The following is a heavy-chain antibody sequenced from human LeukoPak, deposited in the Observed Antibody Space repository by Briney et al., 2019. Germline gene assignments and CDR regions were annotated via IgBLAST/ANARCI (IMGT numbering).Heavy chain of an antibody. Sequence: SETLSLTCAVSGVSFYDYYWSWVRQTPGKGLEWIGEINHSGYTNDSPSLKSRVTLSLNTSQKLFSLNLGPVAVADTGIYYCTRMTAGHDYWGEGTLVTVSS. CDR1: GVSFYDYY. D-gene: IGHD2-21*02. CDR2: INHSGYT. CDR3: TRMTAGHDY. J-gene: IGHJ4*02. V-gene: IGHV4-34*01.